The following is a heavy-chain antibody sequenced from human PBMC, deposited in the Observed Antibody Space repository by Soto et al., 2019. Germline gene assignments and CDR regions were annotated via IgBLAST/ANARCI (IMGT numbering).Heavy chain of an antibody. D-gene: IGHD4-17*01. Sequence: SETLSLTCTVSGGSISSSSYYWGWIRQPPGKGLEWIGSIYYSGSTYYNPSLKSRVTISVDTSKNQFSLKLSSVTAADTAVYYCARHLPIYGDYPLWGQGTLVTVSS. J-gene: IGHJ4*02. CDR1: GGSISSSSYY. CDR2: IYYSGST. CDR3: ARHLPIYGDYPL. V-gene: IGHV4-39*01.